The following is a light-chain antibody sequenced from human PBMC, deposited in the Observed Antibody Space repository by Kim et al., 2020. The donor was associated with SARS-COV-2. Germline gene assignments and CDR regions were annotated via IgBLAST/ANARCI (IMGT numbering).Light chain of an antibody. J-gene: IGLJ2*01. CDR1: SSDVGSYNY. Sequence: SPGQPVTISCPGTSSDVGSYNYVSWYQQHPGKAPKLIIYDVTKRPSGVPDRFSGSKSGNTASLTISGLQAEDEADYYCCSYAGSVVFGGGTKLTVL. CDR2: DVT. CDR3: CSYAGSVV. V-gene: IGLV2-11*01.